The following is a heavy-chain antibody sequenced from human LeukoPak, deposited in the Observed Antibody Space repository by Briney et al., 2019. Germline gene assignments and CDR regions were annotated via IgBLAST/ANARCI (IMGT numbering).Heavy chain of an antibody. Sequence: GGSLRLSFATSGFHFTNFAMNWVRQAPGKGLEWVSFISGSGGTKHYADSVKGRFTISRDSSNNLVFLQMSNLRPDDTAVYFCARDSPYTLWAVFEPWGQGTLVIVSS. V-gene: IGHV3-23*01. J-gene: IGHJ5*02. CDR2: ISGSGGTK. CDR1: GFHFTNFA. CDR3: ARDSPYTLWAVFEP. D-gene: IGHD3-16*01.